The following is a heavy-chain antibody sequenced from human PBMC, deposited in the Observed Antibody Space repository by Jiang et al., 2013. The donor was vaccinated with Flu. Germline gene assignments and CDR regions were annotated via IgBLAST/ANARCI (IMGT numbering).Heavy chain of an antibody. Sequence: VQLVESGGGVVQPGMSLRLSCAASGFTFSNYALHWVRQAPGKGLEWVAAMSSDGVKKHETESVKGRFSISRDNSKNTLYLQMNSLKTEDTAVYYCARKFDGGMDVWGQGTTLTVS. CDR2: MSSDGVKK. D-gene: IGHD3-10*01. CDR3: ARKFDGGMDV. CDR1: GFTFSNYA. V-gene: IGHV3-30-3*01. J-gene: IGHJ6*02.